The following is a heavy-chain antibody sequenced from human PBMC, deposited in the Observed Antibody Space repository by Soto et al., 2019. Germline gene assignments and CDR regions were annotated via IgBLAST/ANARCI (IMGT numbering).Heavy chain of an antibody. V-gene: IGHV1-3*01. CDR2: INAGNGNT. D-gene: IGHD2-15*01. Sequence: QVQLVQSGAEVKKPGASVKVSCKASGYTFTSYAMHWVRQAPGQRLEWMGWINAGNGNTKYSQKFQGRVTITRDTSASTAYMALSSLRSEDTALYYCARDGRYCSGVSCYTYYYYMDVWGKGTTVTVSS. CDR1: GYTFTSYA. CDR3: ARDGRYCSGVSCYTYYYYMDV. J-gene: IGHJ6*03.